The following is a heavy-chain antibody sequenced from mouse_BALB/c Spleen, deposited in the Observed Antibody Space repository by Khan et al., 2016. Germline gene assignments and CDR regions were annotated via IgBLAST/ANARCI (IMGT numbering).Heavy chain of an antibody. CDR1: GYTFTNYG. CDR2: INTYTGEP. J-gene: IGHJ3*01. V-gene: IGHV9-3-1*01. Sequence: QIQLVQSGPELKKPGETVKISCKASGYTFTNYGMNWVKQAPGKGLKWMGWINTYTGEPTYADDFKGRFAFSLETSASTAYLQSNNLKNEDTATYFCARHYDYAPFAYWGQGTLVTVSA. CDR3: ARHYDYAPFAY. D-gene: IGHD2-4*01.